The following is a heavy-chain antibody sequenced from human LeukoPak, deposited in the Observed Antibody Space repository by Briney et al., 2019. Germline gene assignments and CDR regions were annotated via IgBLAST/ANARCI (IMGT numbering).Heavy chain of an antibody. CDR2: ISSSSSYI. CDR3: ASLLSGYLDLDY. Sequence: PGGSLRLSCAASGFTFSSYSMNWVRQAPGKGLEWVSSISSSSSYIYYADSVKGRFTISRDNAKNSLYLQMNSLRAEDTAVYYCASLLSGYLDLDYWGQGTLVTVSS. V-gene: IGHV3-21*01. J-gene: IGHJ4*02. D-gene: IGHD3-22*01. CDR1: GFTFSSYS.